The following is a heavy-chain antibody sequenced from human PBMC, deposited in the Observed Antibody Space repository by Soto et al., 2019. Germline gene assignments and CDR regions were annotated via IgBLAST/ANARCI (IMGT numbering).Heavy chain of an antibody. J-gene: IGHJ5*02. V-gene: IGHV1-8*01. Sequence: QVQLVQSGAEVKKPGASVKVSCKASGYTFTSYDINWVRQATGQGLEWMGWMNPNSGNTGYAQKFQGRVTMTRNTSISTAYMELSSLRSEDTAVYYCARRVPPYCSSTSCYDFGFDPWGQGTLVTVSS. D-gene: IGHD2-2*01. CDR2: MNPNSGNT. CDR3: ARRVPPYCSSTSCYDFGFDP. CDR1: GYTFTSYD.